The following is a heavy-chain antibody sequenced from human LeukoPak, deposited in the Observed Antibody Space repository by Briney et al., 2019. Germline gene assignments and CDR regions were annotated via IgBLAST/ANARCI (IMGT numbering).Heavy chain of an antibody. CDR3: ARSGGVAHYYYYGMDV. J-gene: IGHJ6*02. D-gene: IGHD2-15*01. CDR1: GDSISSGGYY. V-gene: IGHV4-31*03. CDR2: IYYSGST. Sequence: PSETLSLTCTVSGDSISSGGYYWSWIRQHPGKGLEWIGYIYYSGSTYYNPSLKSRVTMSVDTSKNQFSLKLSSVTAADTAVYYCARSGGVAHYYYYGMDVWGQGTTVTVSS.